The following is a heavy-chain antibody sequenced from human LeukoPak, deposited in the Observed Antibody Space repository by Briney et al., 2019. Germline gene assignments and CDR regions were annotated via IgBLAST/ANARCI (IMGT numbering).Heavy chain of an antibody. CDR3: ARSSGRGYSYGYVKGGYFDY. J-gene: IGHJ4*02. CDR2: IYYSGST. V-gene: IGHV4-39*07. CDR1: GGSISSSSYY. Sequence: SETLSLTCTVSGGSISSSSYYWGWIRQPPGKGLEWIGSIYYSGSTYYNPSLKGRVTISVDTSKNQFSLKLSSMTAADTAVYYCARSSGRGYSYGYVKGGYFDYWGQGTLVTVSS. D-gene: IGHD5-18*01.